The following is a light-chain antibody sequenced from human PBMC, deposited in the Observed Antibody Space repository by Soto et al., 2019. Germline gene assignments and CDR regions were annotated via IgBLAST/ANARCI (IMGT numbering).Light chain of an antibody. CDR2: DVS. Sequence: QSALTQPASVSGSPGQSITISCTGTSSDVGGYNYVSWYQQHPGKAPTLMIYDVSNRPSGVSNRFSGSKSGNTASLTISGLQAEDEADYYCSSYTRSSTLFGGGTKLTVL. J-gene: IGLJ2*01. CDR1: SSDVGGYNY. CDR3: SSYTRSSTL. V-gene: IGLV2-14*01.